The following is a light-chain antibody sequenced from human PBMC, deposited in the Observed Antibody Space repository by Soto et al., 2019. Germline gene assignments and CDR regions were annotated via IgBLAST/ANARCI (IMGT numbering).Light chain of an antibody. CDR2: EVS. Sequence: QSVLTQPASVSGSPGQSITISCTGTSSGVGGHKYVSWYQQHPDKAPKVLIFEVSNRPSGISNRFSGSKSGNTASLTISGLQAEDEADYYCSSYTSSTTSVVFGGGTKVTVL. J-gene: IGLJ2*01. V-gene: IGLV2-14*01. CDR3: SSYTSSTTSVV. CDR1: SSGVGGHKY.